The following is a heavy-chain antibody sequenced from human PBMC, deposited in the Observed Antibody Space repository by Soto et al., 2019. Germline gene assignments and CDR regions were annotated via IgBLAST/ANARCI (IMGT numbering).Heavy chain of an antibody. J-gene: IGHJ6*02. CDR1: GFTFSSYS. V-gene: IGHV3-21*01. Sequence: EVQLVESGGGLVKPGGSLRLSCAASGFTFSSYSMNWVRQAPGKGLEWVSSISSSSSYIYYADSVKGRFTISRDNAKNSXYXXMNRRRAEDSAVYYCGRERDGNSSGWHYYYYGMDVWGQGITVTVSS. D-gene: IGHD6-19*01. CDR3: GRERDGNSSGWHYYYYGMDV. CDR2: ISSSSSYI.